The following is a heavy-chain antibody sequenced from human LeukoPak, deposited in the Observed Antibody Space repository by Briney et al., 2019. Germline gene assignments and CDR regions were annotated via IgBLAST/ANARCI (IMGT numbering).Heavy chain of an antibody. V-gene: IGHV1-18*01. Sequence: ASVKVSCKASGYTFTNYGISWVRQAPGQGLEWMGWISAYNGNTNYAQKLQGRVTMTIDTSTSTAYMELRSLRSDDTAVYYCARDRLYNYGYYGMDVWGQGTTVTVSS. D-gene: IGHD5-18*01. J-gene: IGHJ6*02. CDR3: ARDRLYNYGYYGMDV. CDR1: GYTFTNYG. CDR2: ISAYNGNT.